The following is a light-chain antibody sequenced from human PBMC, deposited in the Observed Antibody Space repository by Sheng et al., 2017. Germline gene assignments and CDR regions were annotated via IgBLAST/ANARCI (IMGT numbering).Light chain of an antibody. J-gene: IGLJ3*02. V-gene: IGLV4-60*03. CDR3: ETWDSNTQV. CDR2: LAGSGTY. CDR1: SGHSGYI. Sequence: QLVLTQSSSASASLGSSVKLTCTLNSGHSGYIIAWHQQQPGKAPRYLMKLAGSGTYNRGAEFLIAFQAPPLGRDRYLTISNLQSEDEADYYCETWDSNTQVFGG.